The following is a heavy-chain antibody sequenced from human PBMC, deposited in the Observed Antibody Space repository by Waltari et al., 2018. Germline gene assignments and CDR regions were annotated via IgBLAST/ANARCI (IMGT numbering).Heavy chain of an antibody. CDR2: IRADTGNT. J-gene: IGHJ6*02. CDR3: ARPSLGQYYFYGMEV. Sequence: QVQLVQSGGEVKKPGASVKVSCTASGYSITKYAISWVRQAPGQGLEWMGWIRADTGNTIYAQNLQGRVTLTADTSSSTAYMELRSLRSDDTAVYYCARPSLGQYYFYGMEVWGQGTTVTVSS. V-gene: IGHV1-18*01. CDR1: GYSITKYA. D-gene: IGHD1-26*01.